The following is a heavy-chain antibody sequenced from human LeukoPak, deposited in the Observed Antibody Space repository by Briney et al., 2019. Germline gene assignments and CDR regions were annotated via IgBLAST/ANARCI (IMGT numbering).Heavy chain of an antibody. CDR1: GGSISSSDYY. Sequence: PSETLSLTCTVSGGSISSSDYYWGWIRQPPGKGLEWIGSLYYSGSTYYNPSLKSRVTISVDTSKNQFSLKLTSVTAADTAVYYCTRHETPRGVFDWFDPWGQETLVTVSS. CDR2: LYYSGST. J-gene: IGHJ5*02. CDR3: TRHETPRGVFDWFDP. V-gene: IGHV4-39*01. D-gene: IGHD3-16*01.